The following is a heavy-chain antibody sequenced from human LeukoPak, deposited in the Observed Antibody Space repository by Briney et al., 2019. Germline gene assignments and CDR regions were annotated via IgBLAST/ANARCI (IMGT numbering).Heavy chain of an antibody. Sequence: KPSETLSLTCIVSGGSISSYYWSWIRQPPGKGLEWIGYIYYSGSTNYNPSLKSRVTISVDTSKNQFSLKLSSVTAADTAVYYCARVDLRYFDWLSTYYFDYWGQGTLVTVSS. CDR2: IYYSGST. CDR3: ARVDLRYFDWLSTYYFDY. J-gene: IGHJ4*02. D-gene: IGHD3-9*01. V-gene: IGHV4-59*01. CDR1: GGSISSYY.